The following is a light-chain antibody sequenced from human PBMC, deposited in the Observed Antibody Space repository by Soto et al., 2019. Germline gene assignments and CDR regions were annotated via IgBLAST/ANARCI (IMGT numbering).Light chain of an antibody. CDR2: GAS. Sequence: EIVMTQSPATLSVSPGERATLYCRASRSVSSNLAWYQQKPGQAPRLLIYGASTRATGIPARFSGSGSGTEFTLTISSLQSEDFAVYYCQQYNNWPPTFGQGTKVEIK. CDR3: QQYNNWPPT. CDR1: RSVSSN. V-gene: IGKV3-15*01. J-gene: IGKJ1*01.